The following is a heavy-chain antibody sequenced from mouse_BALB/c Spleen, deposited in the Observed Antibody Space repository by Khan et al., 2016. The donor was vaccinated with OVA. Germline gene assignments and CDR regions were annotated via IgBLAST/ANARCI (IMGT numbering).Heavy chain of an antibody. J-gene: IGHJ2*01. CDR1: GFTFTSYG. V-gene: IGHV5-17*02. Sequence: LVQSGGSRKLSCAASGFTFTSYGMHWIRQAPEKGLEWVAYISSDSTTIYYADTVKGRFTISRDNPKNTLFLQMTSLRSGDTAMYCCATSYFYGYYFDYWGQGTTLTVAS. CDR2: ISSDSTTI. D-gene: IGHD1-1*01. CDR3: ATSYFYGYYFDY.